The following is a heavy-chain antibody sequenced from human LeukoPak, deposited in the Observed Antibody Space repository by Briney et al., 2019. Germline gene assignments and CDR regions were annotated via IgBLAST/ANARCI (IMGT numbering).Heavy chain of an antibody. CDR1: GGSVSSSSYY. D-gene: IGHD5-18*01. V-gene: IGHV4-39*01. J-gene: IGHJ4*02. Sequence: SETLSLTCTVSGGSVSSSSYYWGWIRQPPGKGLEWIGSIYYSGSTYYNPSLKSRVTISVDTSKNQFSLKLSSVTAADTAVYYCARGYSYALYWGQGTLVTVSS. CDR2: IYYSGST. CDR3: ARGYSYALY.